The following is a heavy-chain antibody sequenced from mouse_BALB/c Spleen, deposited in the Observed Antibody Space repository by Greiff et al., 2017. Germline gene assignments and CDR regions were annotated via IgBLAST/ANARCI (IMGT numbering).Heavy chain of an antibody. Sequence: EVQLVESGPGLVKPSQSLSLTCTVTGYSITSDYAWNWIRQFPGNKLEWMGYISYSGSTSYNPSLKSRISITRDTSKNQFFLQLNSVTTEDTATYYCARSGGSAWYFDYWGQGTTLTVSS. V-gene: IGHV3-2*02. J-gene: IGHJ2*01. CDR3: ARSGGSAWYFDY. CDR1: GYSITSDYA. CDR2: ISYSGST. D-gene: IGHD1-1*01.